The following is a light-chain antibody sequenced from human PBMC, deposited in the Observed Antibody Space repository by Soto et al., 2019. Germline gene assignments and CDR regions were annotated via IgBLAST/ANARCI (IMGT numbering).Light chain of an antibody. CDR2: AAS. J-gene: IGKJ3*01. V-gene: IGKV1-27*01. CDR3: QKYNGTTPKT. Sequence: DIQMTQSPSSLSATVGDRVTITCRASQDISNYLAWHQQKPGKVPKLLIYAASTLQPGVPSRFSGSGAGTDFTLTIRSLQPEDVATYYCQKYNGTTPKTFDPGTKVAI. CDR1: QDISNY.